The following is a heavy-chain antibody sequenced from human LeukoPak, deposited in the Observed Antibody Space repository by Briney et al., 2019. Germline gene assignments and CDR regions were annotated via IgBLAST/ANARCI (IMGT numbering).Heavy chain of an antibody. CDR2: IYYSGST. Sequence: KPSETLSLTCTVSGGSISSYYWSWIRQPPGKGLEWIGYIYYSGSTNYNPSLKSRVTISVDTSKNQFSLKLSSVTAADTAVYYCARHVASSSWYDLYYFDYWGQGTLVTVSS. CDR1: GGSISSYY. D-gene: IGHD6-13*01. V-gene: IGHV4-59*08. J-gene: IGHJ4*02. CDR3: ARHVASSSWYDLYYFDY.